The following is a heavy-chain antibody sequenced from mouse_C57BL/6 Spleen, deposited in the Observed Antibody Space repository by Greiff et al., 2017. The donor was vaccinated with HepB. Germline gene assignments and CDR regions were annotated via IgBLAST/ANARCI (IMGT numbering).Heavy chain of an antibody. Sequence: QVQLKESGAELVRPGASVKMSCKASGYTFTSYNMHWVKQTPRQGLEWIGAIYPGNGDTSYNQKFKGKATLTVDKSSSTAYMQLSSLTSEDSAVYFCARSQDGSWYFDVWGTGTTVTVSS. D-gene: IGHD2-3*01. J-gene: IGHJ1*03. V-gene: IGHV1-12*01. CDR2: IYPGNGDT. CDR1: GYTFTSYN. CDR3: ARSQDGSWYFDV.